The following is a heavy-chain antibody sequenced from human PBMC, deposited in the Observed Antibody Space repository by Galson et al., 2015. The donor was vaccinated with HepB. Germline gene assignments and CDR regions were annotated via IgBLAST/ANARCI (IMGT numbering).Heavy chain of an antibody. CDR3: ARVAGDVLLWFGMFDP. Sequence: SLRLSCAASGFTFSSYSMNWVRQAPGKGLEWVSSISSSSSYIYYADSVKGRFTISRDNAKNSLYLQMNSLRAEDTAVYYCARVAGDVLLWFGMFDPWGQGTLVTVSS. CDR1: GFTFSSYS. D-gene: IGHD3-10*01. J-gene: IGHJ5*02. CDR2: ISSSSSYI. V-gene: IGHV3-21*01.